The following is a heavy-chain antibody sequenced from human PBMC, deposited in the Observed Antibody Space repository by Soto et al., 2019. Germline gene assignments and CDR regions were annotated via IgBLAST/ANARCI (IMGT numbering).Heavy chain of an antibody. D-gene: IGHD6-19*01. CDR3: AKDPHRLDFFHL. Sequence: EVQLLESGGGLVQPGGSLRLSCAASGFTFSSYAMNWVRQAPGKGLEWVSTISGSGGSTYYADSVKGRFTISRDTSKKTLYLQMNSLRAKDTAVYYCAKDPHRLDFFHLWGRGTLVTVSS. J-gene: IGHJ2*01. CDR2: ISGSGGST. V-gene: IGHV3-23*01. CDR1: GFTFSSYA.